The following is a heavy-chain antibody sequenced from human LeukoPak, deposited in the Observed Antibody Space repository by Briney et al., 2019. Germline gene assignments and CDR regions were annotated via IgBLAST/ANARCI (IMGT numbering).Heavy chain of an antibody. V-gene: IGHV3-9*01. J-gene: IGHJ3*02. CDR3: AKDMRRITMIVVVGAFDI. Sequence: GRSLRLSCAASGFTFDDYAMHWVRQAPGKGLEWVSGISWNSGSIGYADSVKGRFTISRDNAKNSLYLQMNSLRAEDTALYYCAKDMRRITMIVVVGAFDIWGQGTMVTVSS. CDR2: ISWNSGSI. D-gene: IGHD3-22*01. CDR1: GFTFDDYA.